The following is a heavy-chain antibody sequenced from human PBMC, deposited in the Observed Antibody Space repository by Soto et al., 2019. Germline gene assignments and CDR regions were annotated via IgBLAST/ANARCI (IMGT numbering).Heavy chain of an antibody. V-gene: IGHV1-46*01. CDR3: ARRPTLYNWKTPYGMDV. J-gene: IGHJ6*02. Sequence: AASVKVSCKASGYTFTSYYMHWVRQAPGQGLEWMGIINPSGGSTSYAQKFQGRVTMTRDTSTSTVYMELSSLRSEDTAVYYCARRPTLYNWKTPYGMDVWGQGTTVTVSS. CDR2: INPSGGST. D-gene: IGHD1-20*01. CDR1: GYTFTSYY.